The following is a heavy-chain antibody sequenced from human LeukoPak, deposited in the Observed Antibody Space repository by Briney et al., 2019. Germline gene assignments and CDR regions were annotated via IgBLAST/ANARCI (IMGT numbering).Heavy chain of an antibody. CDR2: INHSGST. Sequence: SETLSLTCAVYGGSFSGYYWSWIRQPPGKGLEWIGEINHSGSTNYNPSLKSRVTISVGTSKNQFSLKLSSVTAADTAVYYCARVVVVPAAPRYNWFDPWGQGTLVTVSS. CDR1: GGSFSGYY. D-gene: IGHD2-2*01. CDR3: ARVVVVPAAPRYNWFDP. V-gene: IGHV4-34*01. J-gene: IGHJ5*02.